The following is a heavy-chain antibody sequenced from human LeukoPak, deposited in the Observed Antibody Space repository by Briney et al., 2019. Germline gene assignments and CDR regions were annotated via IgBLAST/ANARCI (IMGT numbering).Heavy chain of an antibody. CDR1: GFIVSTYA. D-gene: IGHD3-9*01. Sequence: GGSLRLSCVGSGFIVSTYAMSWVRQDPGKGLQWVSSLGISGNYSWYAGSVKGRFTISRDFSKNTLYLQMNSLGAEDTAVYYCARGGGGNSDFLTTYTGASLSFDYWGQGALVTVSS. CDR2: LGISGNYS. CDR3: ARGGGGNSDFLTTYTGASLSFDY. V-gene: IGHV3-23*01. J-gene: IGHJ4*02.